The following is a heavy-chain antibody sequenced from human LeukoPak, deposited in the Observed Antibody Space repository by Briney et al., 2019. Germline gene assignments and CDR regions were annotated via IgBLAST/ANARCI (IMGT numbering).Heavy chain of an antibody. V-gene: IGHV1-69*13. CDR2: IIPIFGTA. Sequence: SVKVSCKASGYTFTSYGISWVRQAPGQGLEWMGGIIPIFGTANYAQKFQGRVTITAGESTSTAYMELSSLRSEDTAVYYCARTVTGTTNLIDYWGQGTLVTVSS. CDR3: ARTVTGTTNLIDY. CDR1: GYTFTSYG. J-gene: IGHJ4*02. D-gene: IGHD1-7*01.